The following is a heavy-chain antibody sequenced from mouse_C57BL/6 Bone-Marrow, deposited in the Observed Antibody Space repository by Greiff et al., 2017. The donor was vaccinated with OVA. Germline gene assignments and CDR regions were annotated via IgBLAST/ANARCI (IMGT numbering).Heavy chain of an antibody. CDR1: GYTFTSYG. D-gene: IGHD1-1*01. Sequence: QVHVKQSGAELARPGASVKLSCKASGYTFTSYGISWVKQRPGQGLEWIGEIYPRSGNTYYNEKFKGKATLTADKSSSTAYMELRSLTSEDSAVYFCALITTVVAPYAMDYWGQGTSVTVSS. J-gene: IGHJ4*01. CDR3: ALITTVVAPYAMDY. CDR2: IYPRSGNT. V-gene: IGHV1-81*01.